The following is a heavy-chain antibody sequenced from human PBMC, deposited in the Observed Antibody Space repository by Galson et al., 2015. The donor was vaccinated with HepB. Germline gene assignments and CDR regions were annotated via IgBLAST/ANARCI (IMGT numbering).Heavy chain of an antibody. J-gene: IGHJ5*02. CDR3: ARAPPYKWNNYFDP. V-gene: IGHV3-21*01. Sequence: SLRLSCAASGFTFSSFSMAWVRQAPGKGLEWVSSISVSSRLIYYADTVKGRFTISRDNAKNSLYLQMNSLTAEDTAVYYCARAPPYKWNNYFDPWGQGTVVTVSS. CDR1: GFTFSSFS. D-gene: IGHD1-20*01. CDR2: ISVSSRLI.